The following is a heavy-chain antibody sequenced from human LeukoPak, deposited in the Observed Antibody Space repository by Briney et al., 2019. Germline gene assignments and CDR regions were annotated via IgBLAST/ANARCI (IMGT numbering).Heavy chain of an antibody. CDR1: GYTFTSFG. V-gene: IGHV1-18*01. Sequence: ASVKVSCKPSGYTFTSFGVNWVRQVPGQGLEWMEWISAYNGNGSYVQTYEGRVTMTTETSTSTAYMELRNLTSDDTAVYYCARDATPYYYGSASYFFVHWGQGTLVTVSS. D-gene: IGHD3-10*01. J-gene: IGHJ5*02. CDR3: ARDATPYYYGSASYFFVH. CDR2: ISAYNGNG.